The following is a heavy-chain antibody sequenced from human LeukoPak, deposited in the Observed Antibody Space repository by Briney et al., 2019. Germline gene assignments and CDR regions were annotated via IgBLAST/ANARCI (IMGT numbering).Heavy chain of an antibody. J-gene: IGHJ4*02. Sequence: SETLSLTCTVSGGSISSSRYYWGWIRQPPGKGLEWIGSIYYTGSTYYNPSLRSRVSISVDTSKNQFTLKLSSVTAADTAIYYCSRESGAFCPFGYWGQGTLVIVPS. CDR2: IYYTGST. D-gene: IGHD1-26*01. CDR3: SRESGAFCPFGY. V-gene: IGHV4-39*06. CDR1: GGSISSSRYY.